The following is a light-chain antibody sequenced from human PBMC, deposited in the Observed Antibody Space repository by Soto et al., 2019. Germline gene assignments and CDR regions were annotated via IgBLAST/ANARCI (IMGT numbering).Light chain of an antibody. V-gene: IGLV2-23*02. CDR3: CSYAGGTTFA. J-gene: IGLJ2*01. Sequence: QPALTQPASVSGSPGQSITISCTGASSDVGSYNLVSWYQQHPGKAPKLINYEVTKRPSGVSNRFSGSKSGNAASLTFSGLQAEDEADYYCCSYAGGTTFAFGGGTKLTVL. CDR2: EVT. CDR1: SSDVGSYNL.